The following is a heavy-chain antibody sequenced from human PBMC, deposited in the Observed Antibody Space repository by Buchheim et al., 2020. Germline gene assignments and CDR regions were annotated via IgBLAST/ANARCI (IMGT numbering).Heavy chain of an antibody. CDR2: ISYDGSNK. Sequence: QVQLVESGGGVVQPGRSLRLSCAASGFTFSSYAMHWVRQALGKGLEWVAVISYDGSNKYYADSVKGRFTISRDNSKNTLYLQMNSLRAEDTAVYYCASIPYGDYVGGVDYWGQGTL. CDR3: ASIPYGDYVGGVDY. D-gene: IGHD4-17*01. V-gene: IGHV3-30-3*01. J-gene: IGHJ4*02. CDR1: GFTFSSYA.